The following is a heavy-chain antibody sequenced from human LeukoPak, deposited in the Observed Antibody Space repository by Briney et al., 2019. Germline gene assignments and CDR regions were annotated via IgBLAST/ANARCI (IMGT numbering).Heavy chain of an antibody. Sequence: LAGGSLRLSCAASGFTFSSYWMSWVRQAPGKGLEWVANMKPDGSEIFYVDSVKGRFTISRDNSKNTLYLQMNSLRAEDTAVYYCARGPSGYHNTGGQGTLVTVSS. CDR3: ARGPSGYHNT. J-gene: IGHJ4*02. V-gene: IGHV3-7*01. CDR2: MKPDGSEI. D-gene: IGHD5-12*01. CDR1: GFTFSSYW.